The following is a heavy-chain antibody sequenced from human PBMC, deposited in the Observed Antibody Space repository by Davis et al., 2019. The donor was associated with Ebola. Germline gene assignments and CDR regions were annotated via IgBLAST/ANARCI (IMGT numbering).Heavy chain of an antibody. CDR2: IKQDGSV. Sequence: GGSLRLSCAASGLTFSTYAMSWVRQAPGKGLEWVASIKQDGSVYYVDSVKGRFTISRDNAEKSLYLQMNGLRVEDTAVYYCARDSGPSYWGQGTLVTVSS. V-gene: IGHV3-7*03. D-gene: IGHD3-16*01. J-gene: IGHJ4*02. CDR1: GLTFSTYA. CDR3: ARDSGPSY.